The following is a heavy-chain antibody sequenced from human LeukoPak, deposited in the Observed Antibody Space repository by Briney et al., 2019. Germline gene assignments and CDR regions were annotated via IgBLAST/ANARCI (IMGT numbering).Heavy chain of an antibody. CDR2: INPNSGGT. CDR1: GYTFTGYY. V-gene: IGHV1-2*02. D-gene: IGHD3-3*01. Sequence: ASAKDSCKASGYTFTGYYMHWVRQAPGQGLEWMGWINPNSGGTNYAQKFQGRVTMSRDTSISTAYMELSRLRSDDTAVYYCARDGEDFWSGSNWFDPWGQGTLVTVSS. J-gene: IGHJ5*02. CDR3: ARDGEDFWSGSNWFDP.